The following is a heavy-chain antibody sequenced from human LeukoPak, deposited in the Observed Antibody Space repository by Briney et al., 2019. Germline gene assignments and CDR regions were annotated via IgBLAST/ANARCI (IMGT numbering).Heavy chain of an antibody. CDR3: ARDPMVRGVITAFDI. CDR2: IYSSGST. CDR1: GGSISSYY. J-gene: IGHJ3*02. D-gene: IGHD3-10*01. V-gene: IGHV4-4*07. Sequence: PSETLSLTCTVSGGSISSYYWRWIRQPAGKGLEWIGRIYSSGSTNYNPSLKSRVTMSVDTSKNQFSLKVTSVTAADTAVYYCARDPMVRGVITAFDIWGQGTMVTVSS.